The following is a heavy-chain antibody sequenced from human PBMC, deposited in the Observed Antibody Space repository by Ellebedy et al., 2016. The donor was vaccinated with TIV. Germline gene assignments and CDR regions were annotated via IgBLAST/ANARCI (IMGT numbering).Heavy chain of an antibody. CDR2: IWQDGREK. Sequence: GESLKISCAPPTVTIRNYWMSWVRPAPGKGLEWVANIWQDGREKNYVDSVNGRFTISRDDATNSVFLQMNSLRDEDTALYYCVKDVSVTGSLYDWYFDLWGRGTLVTVS. V-gene: IGHV3-7*03. CDR3: VKDVSVTGSLYDWYFDL. D-gene: IGHD3-9*01. CDR1: TVTIRNYW. J-gene: IGHJ2*01.